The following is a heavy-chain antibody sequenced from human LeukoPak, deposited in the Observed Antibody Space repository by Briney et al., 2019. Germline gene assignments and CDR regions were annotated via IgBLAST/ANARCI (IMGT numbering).Heavy chain of an antibody. CDR3: ARHNYYGSGGLSYYFDY. J-gene: IGHJ4*02. D-gene: IGHD3-10*01. CDR2: INPNSGGT. V-gene: IGHV1-2*04. CDR1: GYTFTGYY. Sequence: ASVKVSCKASGYTFTGYYMHWVRQAPGQGLEWMGWINPNSGGTNYAQKFQGWVTMTRDTSISTAYMELSRLRSDDTAVYYCARHNYYGSGGLSYYFDYWGQGTLVTVSS.